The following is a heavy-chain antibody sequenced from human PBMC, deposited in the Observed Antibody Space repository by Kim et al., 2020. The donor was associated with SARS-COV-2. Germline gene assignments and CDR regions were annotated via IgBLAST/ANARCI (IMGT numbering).Heavy chain of an antibody. CDR3: ARGGDDYGDYNLGGYYGMDV. Sequence: RVTISVDTSKNQFSLKLSSVTAADTAVYYCARGGDDYGDYNLGGYYGMDVWGQGTTVTVSS. V-gene: IGHV4-31*02. D-gene: IGHD4-17*01. J-gene: IGHJ6*02.